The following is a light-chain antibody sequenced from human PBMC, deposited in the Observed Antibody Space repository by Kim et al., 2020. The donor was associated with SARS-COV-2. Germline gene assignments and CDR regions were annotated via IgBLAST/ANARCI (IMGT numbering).Light chain of an antibody. CDR3: QQRSNWPIT. CDR2: DAS. CDR1: RGVTSY. Sequence: LSPGERAALSCRASRGVTSYLAWYQQKPGQAPRLLIYDASSRATGIPARFSGSGSGTDFTLTISSLGPEDFAVDYCQQRSNWPITFGQGTRLEIK. J-gene: IGKJ5*01. V-gene: IGKV3-11*01.